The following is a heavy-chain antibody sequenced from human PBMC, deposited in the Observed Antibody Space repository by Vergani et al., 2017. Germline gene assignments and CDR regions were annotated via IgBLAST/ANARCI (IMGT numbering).Heavy chain of an antibody. CDR3: ANSVVAGNVGVAYFCMDV. Sequence: QVQILQSGGGVVQPGGSLRLSCTLSGFTLNTYGIHWVRQAPGKGLEWVSFIRYDGSSEYYGDSVTGRFTISRDKSQNTVNLQMNSLRTEDTAVYFCANSVVAGNVGVAYFCMDVWGRGTTVTVSS. J-gene: IGHJ6*02. V-gene: IGHV3-30*02. CDR1: GFTLNTYG. D-gene: IGHD6-19*01. CDR2: IRYDGSSE.